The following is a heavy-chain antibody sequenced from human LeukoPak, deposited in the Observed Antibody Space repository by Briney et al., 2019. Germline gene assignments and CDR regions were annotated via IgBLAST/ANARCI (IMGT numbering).Heavy chain of an antibody. CDR1: GDSISSYY. J-gene: IGHJ4*02. CDR3: ARRFGSGDYFDS. D-gene: IGHD2-15*01. CDR2: IYYGGRT. V-gene: IGHV4-59*01. Sequence: SETLSLTCSVSGDSISSYYWSWIRQPPGKGLEWIGYIYYGGRTNYNPSLKSRVTISVDTSKNHFSLKLSSVTAADTAVYCCARRFGSGDYFDSWGQGTLVTVSS.